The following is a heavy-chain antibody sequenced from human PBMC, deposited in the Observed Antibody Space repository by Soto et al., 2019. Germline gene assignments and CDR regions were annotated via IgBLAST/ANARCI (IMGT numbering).Heavy chain of an antibody. CDR1: GFPFTTHG. V-gene: IGHV3-30*03. Sequence: QVQLVESGGGVVQPGRSLRLSCAASGFPFTTHGMHWVREGPGKGLEWVAVISYDGSNKYYAESVKGRFTISRDNSKNTLYLQMNSLRPEDTALYYCVGGQYYFDYRGQGTLVTVSS. CDR2: ISYDGSNK. J-gene: IGHJ4*02. D-gene: IGHD3-10*01. CDR3: VGGQYYFDY.